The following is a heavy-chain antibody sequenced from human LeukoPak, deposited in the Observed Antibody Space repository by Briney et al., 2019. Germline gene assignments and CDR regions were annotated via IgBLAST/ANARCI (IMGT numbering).Heavy chain of an antibody. D-gene: IGHD1-26*01. CDR3: ARALPSPLYSGSYADAFDI. CDR2: ISSSSSYT. Sequence: GGSLRLSCAASGFTFSDYYMSWIRQAPGKGLEWASYISSSSSYTNYADSVKGRFTISRDNAKNSLYLQMNSLRAEDTAVYYCARALPSPLYSGSYADAFDIWGQGTMVTVSS. J-gene: IGHJ3*02. V-gene: IGHV3-11*06. CDR1: GFTFSDYY.